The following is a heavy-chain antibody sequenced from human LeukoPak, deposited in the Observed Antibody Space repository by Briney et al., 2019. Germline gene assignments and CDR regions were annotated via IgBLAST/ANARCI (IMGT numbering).Heavy chain of an antibody. V-gene: IGHV4-59*08. CDR3: ARKPIVNSAWYYFDY. Sequence: SETLSLTCTVSGGSISSYYWSWIRQPPYKGLEWIGYIYYSGSTNYNPSLKSRVTISVDTSKNQFSLKLSSVTAADTAVYYCARKPIVNSAWYYFDYWGQGTLVTVSS. CDR2: IYYSGST. D-gene: IGHD3-22*01. CDR1: GGSISSYY. J-gene: IGHJ4*02.